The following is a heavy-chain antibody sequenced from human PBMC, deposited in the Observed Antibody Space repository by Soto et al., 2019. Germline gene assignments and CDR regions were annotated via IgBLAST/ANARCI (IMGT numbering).Heavy chain of an antibody. CDR1: GFTFTYAW. Sequence: GGSLRLSCAASGFTFTYAWMNWVRQAPGKGLEWVANIKQDGSEKYYVDSVKGRFTISRDNAKNSLYLQMNSLRAEDTAVYYCARFYYDSSGYLPSPYYYYYGMDVWGQGTTVTVSS. D-gene: IGHD3-22*01. CDR2: IKQDGSEK. V-gene: IGHV3-7*04. J-gene: IGHJ6*02. CDR3: ARFYYDSSGYLPSPYYYYYGMDV.